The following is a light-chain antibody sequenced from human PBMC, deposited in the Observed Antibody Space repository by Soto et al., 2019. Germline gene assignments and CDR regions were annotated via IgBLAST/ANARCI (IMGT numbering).Light chain of an antibody. V-gene: IGLV2-8*01. CDR1: SSDVGGYNY. J-gene: IGLJ2*01. CDR3: SSYAGSNNLV. CDR2: EVS. Sequence: QSALTQPPSASGSPGQSVTISCTGTSSDVGGYNYVSWYQQHPGKAPKLMIYEVSXRPSGXPDXFSGSKSGNTASLTVSGLXAEXEADYYCSSYAGSNNLVFGGGTKLTVL.